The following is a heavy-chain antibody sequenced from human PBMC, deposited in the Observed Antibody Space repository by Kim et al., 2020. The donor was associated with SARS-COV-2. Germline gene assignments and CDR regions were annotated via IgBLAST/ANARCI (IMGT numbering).Heavy chain of an antibody. V-gene: IGHV1-18*04. Sequence: ASVKVSCKASGYTFTSYGISWVRQAPGQGLEWMGWISAYNGNTNYAQKLQGRVTMTTDTSTSTAYMELRSLRSDDTAVYYCARDSSMVRGDNAFDIWGQGTMVTVSS. CDR2: ISAYNGNT. D-gene: IGHD3-10*01. CDR3: ARDSSMVRGDNAFDI. J-gene: IGHJ3*02. CDR1: GYTFTSYG.